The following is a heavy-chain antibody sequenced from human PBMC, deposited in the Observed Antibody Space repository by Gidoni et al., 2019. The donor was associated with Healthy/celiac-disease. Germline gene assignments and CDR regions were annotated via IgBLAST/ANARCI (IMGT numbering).Heavy chain of an antibody. CDR2: IHHSGGT. D-gene: IGHD4-17*01. J-gene: IGHJ4*02. CDR3: ARGRTVTILDY. V-gene: IGHV4-34*01. Sequence: QVQLQQWGAGRLKPSEALSLTCAVYGGSFSGYYWSWIRQPPGKGLEWIGEIHHSGGTNYTPSLQSRVTISVDTSKNQFSLKLSSVTAADTAVYYCARGRTVTILDYWGQGTLVTVSS. CDR1: GGSFSGYY.